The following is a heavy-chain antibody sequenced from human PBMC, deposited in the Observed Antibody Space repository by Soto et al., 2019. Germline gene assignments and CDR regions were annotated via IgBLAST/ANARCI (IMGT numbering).Heavy chain of an antibody. J-gene: IGHJ4*02. Sequence: GGSLRLCCAASGFTFNSYGIHGVRQAPGKGLEWVAVISHDGSKTNYADSVKGRVTISRDNSKDTVYLQMNSLRAEDTAVYYCARDLHGYGGTRSGRNYYFDYWGQGALVTVS. CDR1: GFTFNSYG. D-gene: IGHD5-18*01. CDR2: ISHDGSKT. CDR3: ARDLHGYGGTRSGRNYYFDY. V-gene: IGHV3-30*03.